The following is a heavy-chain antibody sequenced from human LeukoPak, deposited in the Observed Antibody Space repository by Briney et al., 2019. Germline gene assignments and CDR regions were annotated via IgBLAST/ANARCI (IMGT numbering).Heavy chain of an antibody. CDR2: ISGSGGST. D-gene: IGHD6-19*01. CDR1: GFTFSSYE. J-gene: IGHJ4*02. CDR3: AKDSSGWHPFDFDY. V-gene: IGHV3-23*01. Sequence: GGSLRLSCAASGFTFSSYEMNWVRQAPGKGLEWVSAISGSGGSTYYADSVKGRFTISRDNSKNTLYVQMKSLRAEDTAIYYCAKDSSGWHPFDFDYWGQGTLVTVSS.